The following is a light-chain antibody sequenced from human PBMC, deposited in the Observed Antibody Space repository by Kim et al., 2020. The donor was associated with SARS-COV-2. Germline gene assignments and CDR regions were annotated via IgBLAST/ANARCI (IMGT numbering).Light chain of an antibody. CDR3: SSYAGSRNV. Sequence: PGQSVTISCTGTSSDVGVYNYVSWYQQHPGKAPKLMIYEVSKRPSGVPDRFSGSKSGNTASLTVSGLQAEDEADYYCSSYAGSRNVFGTGTKVTVL. J-gene: IGLJ1*01. CDR2: EVS. CDR1: SSDVGVYNY. V-gene: IGLV2-8*01.